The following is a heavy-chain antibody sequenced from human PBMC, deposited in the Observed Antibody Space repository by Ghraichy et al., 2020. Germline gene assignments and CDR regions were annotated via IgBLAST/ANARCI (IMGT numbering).Heavy chain of an antibody. D-gene: IGHD3-22*01. V-gene: IGHV4-34*01. J-gene: IGHJ3*02. CDR2: INHSGST. CDR3: ASNYYDSSEGAFDI. CDR1: GGSFSGYY. Sequence: SETLSLTCAVYGGSFSGYYWSWIRQPPGKGLEWIGEINHSGSTNYNPSLKSRVTISVDTSKNQFSLKLSSVTAADTAVYYCASNYYDSSEGAFDIWGQGTMVTVSS.